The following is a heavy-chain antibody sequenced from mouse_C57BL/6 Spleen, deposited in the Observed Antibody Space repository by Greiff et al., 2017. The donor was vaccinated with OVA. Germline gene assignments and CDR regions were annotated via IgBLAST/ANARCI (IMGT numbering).Heavy chain of an antibody. V-gene: IGHV5-17*01. CDR3: ARHVSYDAMDY. CDR2: ISSGSSTI. Sequence: EVQLVESGGGLVKPGGSLKLSCAASGFTFSDYGMHWVRQAPEKGLEWVAYISSGSSTIYYADTVKGRFTISRDNAKNTLFLQMTSLRSEDTARYYCARHVSYDAMDYWGQGTSGTVSS. J-gene: IGHJ4*01. CDR1: GFTFSDYG.